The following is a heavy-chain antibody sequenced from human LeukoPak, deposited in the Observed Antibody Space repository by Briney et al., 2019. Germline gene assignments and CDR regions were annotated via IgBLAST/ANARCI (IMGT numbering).Heavy chain of an antibody. J-gene: IGHJ4*02. V-gene: IGHV3-48*01. Sequence: GGSLRLSCAASGFTFSSYSMNWVRQAPGKGLEWISYISSSSGNKDYADSVKGRFTISRDNAENSLSLQMNSLRGEDTAVYYCARGESASAWLIEYWGQGTLVTVSS. CDR3: ARGESASAWLIEY. CDR1: GFTFSSYS. CDR2: ISSSSGNK. D-gene: IGHD6-19*01.